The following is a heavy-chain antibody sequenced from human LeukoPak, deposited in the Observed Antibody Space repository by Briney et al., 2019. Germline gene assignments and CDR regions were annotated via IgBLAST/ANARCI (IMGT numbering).Heavy chain of an antibody. V-gene: IGHV3-7*01. CDR3: ARDLTSYYYDSSGYYYGFLDY. D-gene: IGHD3-22*01. CDR1: GFTFSSYW. Sequence: TGGSLRLSCAASGFTFSSYWMSWVRQAPGKGLKWVANIKQDGSEKYYVDSVKGRFTISRDDAKNSLYLQMNSLRAEDTAVYYCARDLTSYYYDSSGYYYGFLDYWGQGTLVTVSS. CDR2: IKQDGSEK. J-gene: IGHJ4*02.